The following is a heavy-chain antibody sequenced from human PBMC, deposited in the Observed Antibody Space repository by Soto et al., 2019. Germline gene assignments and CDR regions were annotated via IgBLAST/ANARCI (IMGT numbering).Heavy chain of an antibody. CDR1: GSSVSSYY. D-gene: IGHD3-10*01. Sequence: SETLSLTCTVSGSSVSSYYWSWIRQSPGKGLEWIGFIYYSGSTKYKPSLKSRVTISVDTSKNQFSLKLSSVTAADTAVYYCARVRGYYMDVWGKGTTVTVSS. CDR2: IYYSGST. V-gene: IGHV4-59*02. J-gene: IGHJ6*03. CDR3: ARVRGYYMDV.